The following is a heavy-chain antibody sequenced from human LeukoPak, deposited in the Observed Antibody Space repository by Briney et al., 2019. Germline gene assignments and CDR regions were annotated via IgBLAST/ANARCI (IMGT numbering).Heavy chain of an antibody. D-gene: IGHD3-3*01. J-gene: IGHJ4*02. Sequence: SETLSLTCTVSGGSISSSSYYWGWIRQPPGKGLEWIGSIYYSGSTYYDPSLKSRVTISVDTSKNQLSLKLSSVTAADTAVYYCARLVSDFWSGYYPHFDYWGQGTLVTVSS. CDR1: GGSISSSSYY. CDR3: ARLVSDFWSGYYPHFDY. V-gene: IGHV4-39*01. CDR2: IYYSGST.